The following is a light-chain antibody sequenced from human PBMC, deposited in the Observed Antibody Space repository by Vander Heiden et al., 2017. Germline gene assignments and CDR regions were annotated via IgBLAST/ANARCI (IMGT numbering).Light chain of an antibody. CDR3: QQYYSTPPA. J-gene: IGKJ2*01. CDR2: WAT. Sequence: DIVMTQSPDSLAVSLGERATINCKSSQGVLNSSKNKDYLGWYPQKPGQPPKVVLYWATNPEFRVPDPFSGRRSGTDFPLTISSPPAEDVAVYYCQQYYSTPPAFGQGTKLEIK. V-gene: IGKV4-1*01. CDR1: QGVLNSSKNKDY.